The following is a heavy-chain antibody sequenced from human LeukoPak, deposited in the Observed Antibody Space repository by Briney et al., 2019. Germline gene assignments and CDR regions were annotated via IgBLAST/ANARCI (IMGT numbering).Heavy chain of an antibody. CDR1: GFTFDDYS. J-gene: IGHJ4*02. D-gene: IGHD3-22*01. V-gene: IGHV3-20*04. CDR2: INWNGGST. Sequence: GGSLRLSCAASGFTFDDYSMSWVRQAPGKALEWVSGINWNGGSTGYADSVKGRFTISRDNAKNSLYLQMNSLRAGDTALYYCARERTYYYDSNPDYFDYWGQGTLVTVSS. CDR3: ARERTYYYDSNPDYFDY.